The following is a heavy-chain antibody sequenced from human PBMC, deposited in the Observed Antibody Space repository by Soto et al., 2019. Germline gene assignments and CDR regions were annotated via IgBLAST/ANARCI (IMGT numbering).Heavy chain of an antibody. CDR2: INNDGSST. J-gene: IGHJ2*01. V-gene: IGHV3-74*02. D-gene: IGHD2-21*01. Sequence: EVQLVESGGGLVQPGGSLRLSCAASGFSFSSYWMHWVRQAPGKGLVWVSQINNDGSSTRYADSVKGRFSISRDDAKNTLYLHMGSLRAEDSAVYYCLSFVVEALWGRGAVVPVSS. CDR1: GFSFSSYW. CDR3: LSFVVEAL.